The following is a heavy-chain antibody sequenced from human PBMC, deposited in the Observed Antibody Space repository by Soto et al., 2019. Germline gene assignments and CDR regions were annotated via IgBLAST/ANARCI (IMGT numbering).Heavy chain of an antibody. CDR2: IYSGGST. CDR1: GVTVSSNY. Sequence: EVQLVESGGGLVQPGGSLRLSCAASGVTVSSNYMSWVRQAPGKGLEWVSVIYSGGSTYYADSVKGRFTISRDNSKNTLYLQMNSLRAEDTAVYYFARHGYNYGGGYFDYWGQGTLVTVSS. CDR3: ARHGYNYGGGYFDY. J-gene: IGHJ4*02. D-gene: IGHD5-18*01. V-gene: IGHV3-66*04.